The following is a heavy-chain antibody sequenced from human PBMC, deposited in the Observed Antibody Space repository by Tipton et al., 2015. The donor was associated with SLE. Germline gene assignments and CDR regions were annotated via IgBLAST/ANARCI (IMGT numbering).Heavy chain of an antibody. CDR3: ARGGGTARGYFDC. Sequence: SLRLSCAASGFTFSSYSMNWVRQAPGKGLEWVSSISSSSSYIYYADSVKGRFTISRDNAKNSLYLQMNSLRAEDTAVYYCARGGGTARGYFDCWGQGTLVTVSS. CDR2: ISSSSSYI. CDR1: GFTFSSYS. D-gene: IGHD6-13*01. J-gene: IGHJ4*02. V-gene: IGHV3-21*01.